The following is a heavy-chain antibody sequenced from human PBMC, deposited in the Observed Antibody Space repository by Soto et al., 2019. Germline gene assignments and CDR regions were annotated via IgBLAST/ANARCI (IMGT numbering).Heavy chain of an antibody. J-gene: IGHJ3*02. Sequence: PGGSLRLSCAASGFTFSGYSMNWVRQAPGKGLEWVSSISSSSSYIYYADSVKGRFTISRDNAKNSLYLQMNSLRAEDTAVYYYARNKRFCGGGSCYWGDDVFDIGGKGKMVTVS. CDR3: ARNKRFCGGGSCYWGDDVFDI. V-gene: IGHV3-21*01. D-gene: IGHD2-15*01. CDR2: ISSSSSYI. CDR1: GFTFSGYS.